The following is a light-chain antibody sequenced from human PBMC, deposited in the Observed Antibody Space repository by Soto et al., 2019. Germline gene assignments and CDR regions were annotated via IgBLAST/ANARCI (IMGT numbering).Light chain of an antibody. CDR1: SSDVGYSNS. Sequence: QSALTQPASVSGSPGQSITISCTGTSSDVGYSNSVSWYQQHPGKAPKLMIYDVTTRPSGVSNRFSGSKSDNTASLTISGLQAEDEADCYCCSYTTSYSLLFGGGTKVTVL. V-gene: IGLV2-14*03. J-gene: IGLJ2*01. CDR3: CSYTTSYSLL. CDR2: DVT.